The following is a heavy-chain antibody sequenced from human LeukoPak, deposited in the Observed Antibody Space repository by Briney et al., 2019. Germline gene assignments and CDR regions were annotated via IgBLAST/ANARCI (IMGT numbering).Heavy chain of an antibody. CDR1: GGAISSYY. CDR2: IYYSAST. V-gene: IGHV4-59*12. J-gene: IGHJ6*02. CDR3: ARSGYSFPYYGMDV. Sequence: SETLSLACTVSGGAISSYYWSWIRQPPGKGLEGIGYIYYSASTNYTPSLKSRVTISVDTSKNQSSLKLSSVTAADTAVYYCARSGYSFPYYGMDVWGQGTTVTVYS. D-gene: IGHD3-3*01.